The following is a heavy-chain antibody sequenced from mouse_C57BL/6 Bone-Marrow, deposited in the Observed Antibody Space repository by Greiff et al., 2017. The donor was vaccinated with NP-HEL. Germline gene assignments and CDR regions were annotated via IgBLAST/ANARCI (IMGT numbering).Heavy chain of an antibody. V-gene: IGHV5-17*01. J-gene: IGHJ4*01. D-gene: IGHD2-12*01. CDR3: ARRYRGLYYYAMDY. CDR2: ISSGSSTI. CDR1: GFTFSDYG. Sequence: EVKVVESGGGLVKPGGSLKLSCAASGFTFSDYGMHWVRQAPEKGLEWVAYISSGSSTIYYADTVKGRFTFSRDNAKNTLFLQMTSLRSEDTAMYYCARRYRGLYYYAMDYGGQGTSVTVSS.